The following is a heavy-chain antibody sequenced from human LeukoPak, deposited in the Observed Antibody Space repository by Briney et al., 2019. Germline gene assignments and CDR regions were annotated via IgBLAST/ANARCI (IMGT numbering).Heavy chain of an antibody. CDR1: GFTFSMYG. D-gene: IGHD6-13*01. CDR2: ISYDGSYK. CDR3: AKDGPSGYFLYRVLEY. J-gene: IGHJ4*02. V-gene: IGHV3-30*18. Sequence: GGSLRLSCAASGFTFSMYGMHWVRQAPGKGLEWVADISYDGSYKNYADSVKGRFPISRDNDKKMLFLQINSLRSEDSAVYYCAKDGPSGYFLYRVLEYWGQGTLITVSS.